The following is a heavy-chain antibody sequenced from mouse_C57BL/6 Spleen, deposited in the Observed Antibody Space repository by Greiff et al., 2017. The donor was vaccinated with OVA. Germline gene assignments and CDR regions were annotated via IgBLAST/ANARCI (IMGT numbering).Heavy chain of an antibody. CDR1: GYTFTNYW. J-gene: IGHJ4*01. Sequence: VQLQASGAELVRPGTSVKMSCKASGYTFTNYWIGWAKQRPGHGLEWIGDIYPGGGYTNYNEKFKGKATLTADTSSSTAYMQFSSLTSEDSAIYYGARGGVVADYYAMGYWGQGTSVTVSS. CDR3: ARGGVVADYYAMGY. CDR2: IYPGGGYT. V-gene: IGHV1-63*01. D-gene: IGHD1-1*01.